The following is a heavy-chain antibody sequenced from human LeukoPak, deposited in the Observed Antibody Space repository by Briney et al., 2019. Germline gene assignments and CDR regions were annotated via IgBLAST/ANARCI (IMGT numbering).Heavy chain of an antibody. J-gene: IGHJ4*02. CDR2: ISYDGSNK. Sequence: GGSLRLSCVASGFTFSSYAMHWVRQAPGKGLEWVAVISYDGSNKYYADSVKGRFTISRDNSKNTLYLQMNSLRAEDTAVYYCAREMGIVVVPAAMDYWGQGTLVTVSS. CDR1: GFTFSSYA. CDR3: AREMGIVVVPAAMDY. V-gene: IGHV3-30-3*01. D-gene: IGHD2-2*03.